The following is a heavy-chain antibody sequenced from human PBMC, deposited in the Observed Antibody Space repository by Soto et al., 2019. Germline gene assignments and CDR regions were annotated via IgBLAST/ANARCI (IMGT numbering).Heavy chain of an antibody. D-gene: IGHD3-3*01. Sequence: KTSETLSLTCTVSGGSVSSGSYYWSWIRQPPGKGLEWIGYIYYSGSTNYNPSLKSRVTISVDTSKNQFSLKLSSVTAADTAVYYCARSPRNFWSGYRNSYYFDYWGQGTLVTVSS. V-gene: IGHV4-61*01. CDR1: GGSVSSGSYY. J-gene: IGHJ4*02. CDR2: IYYSGST. CDR3: ARSPRNFWSGYRNSYYFDY.